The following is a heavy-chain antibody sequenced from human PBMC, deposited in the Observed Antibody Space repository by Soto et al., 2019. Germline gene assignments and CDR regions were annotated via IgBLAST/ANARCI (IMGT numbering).Heavy chain of an antibody. J-gene: IGHJ4*02. CDR2: IYYSGSS. V-gene: IGHV4-39*01. CDR3: ARHADIVVAPDTSDYFDY. D-gene: IGHD2-2*01. CDR1: GGSISSSSYY. Sequence: SETLSLTCTVSGGSISSSSYYWGWIRQPPGKGLEWIGSIYYSGSSYYNPSLKSRVTISVDTSKNQFSLKLSPVTAADTAVYYCARHADIVVAPDTSDYFDYWGQGTLVTVSS.